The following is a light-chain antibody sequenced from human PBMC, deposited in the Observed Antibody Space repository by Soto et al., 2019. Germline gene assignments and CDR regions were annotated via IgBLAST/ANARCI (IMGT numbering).Light chain of an antibody. CDR1: SSNIGSNY. J-gene: IGLJ2*01. CDR2: RNK. CDR3: AAWDDSLRVGV. Sequence: QSVLTQPPSAYGTPGQRVTISCSGSSSNIGSNYVYWYQQLPGTAPKLLIYRNKQRPSGVPDRCSGSKSGTSASLAISGLRSEDEADYYCAAWDDSLRVGVFGGGTKLPVL. V-gene: IGLV1-47*01.